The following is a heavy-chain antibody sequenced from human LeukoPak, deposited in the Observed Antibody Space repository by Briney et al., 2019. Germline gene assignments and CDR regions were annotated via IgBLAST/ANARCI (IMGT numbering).Heavy chain of an antibody. CDR3: ARDILDVGATHYFDY. CDR1: GASITTYY. Sequence: SETLSLTCTVSGASITTYYWSWIRQPPGKGLEYIGQIHSSGSANYNPSLKSRVAMSLDASKNQFSLTVSSVTAADTAIYYCARDILDVGATHYFDYWGQGSPLTVSS. CDR2: IHSSGSA. V-gene: IGHV4-59*01. J-gene: IGHJ4*02. D-gene: IGHD1-26*01.